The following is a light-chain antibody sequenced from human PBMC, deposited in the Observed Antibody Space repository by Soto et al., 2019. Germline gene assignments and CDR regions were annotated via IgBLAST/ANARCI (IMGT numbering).Light chain of an antibody. CDR3: QQYNNWPLT. Sequence: EIVMTQSPAALSVAPGERVTLSCRASQSVTSNLAWYQQKPGQAPRLLIYGASTRATGMSARFSGFGSGTEFTLTISSLQSEDFAVYYCQQYNNWPLTFGGGTKVDI. CDR2: GAS. V-gene: IGKV3-15*01. CDR1: QSVTSN. J-gene: IGKJ4*01.